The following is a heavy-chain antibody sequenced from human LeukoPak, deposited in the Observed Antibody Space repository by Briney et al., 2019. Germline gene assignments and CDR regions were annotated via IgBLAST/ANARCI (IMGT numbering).Heavy chain of an antibody. CDR2: IYSGGST. CDR1: GFTVSSNY. Sequence: GGPLRLSCAASGFTVSSNYMSWVRQAPGKGLEWVSVIYSGGSTYYADSVKGRFTISRDNSKNTLYLQMNSLRAEDTAVYYCARDRSSSWIFDYWGQGTLVTVSS. J-gene: IGHJ4*02. D-gene: IGHD6-13*01. V-gene: IGHV3-66*01. CDR3: ARDRSSSWIFDY.